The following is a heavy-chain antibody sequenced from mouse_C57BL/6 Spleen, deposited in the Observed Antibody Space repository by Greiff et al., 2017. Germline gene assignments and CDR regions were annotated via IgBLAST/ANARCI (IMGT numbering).Heavy chain of an antibody. J-gene: IGHJ1*03. D-gene: IGHD2-4*01. CDR2: INYDGSST. Sequence: DVHLVESEGGLVQPGSSMKLSCTASGFTFSDYYMAWVRQVPEKGLEWVANINYDGSSTFYLDSLKSRYIFSRDNAKNILYLQMSSLKSEDTATYYCARVGSEYDDWYFDVWGTGTTVTVSS. CDR3: ARVGSEYDDWYFDV. V-gene: IGHV5-16*01. CDR1: GFTFSDYY.